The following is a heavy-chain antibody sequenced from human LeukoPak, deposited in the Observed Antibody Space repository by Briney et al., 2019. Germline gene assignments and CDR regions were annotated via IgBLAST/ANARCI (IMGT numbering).Heavy chain of an antibody. J-gene: IGHJ4*02. D-gene: IGHD3-22*01. V-gene: IGHV1-58*02. CDR3: AADRYDSSGYYHFDY. Sequence: SVKVSCKASGFPFTSSAMQWVRQARGQRREWIGWIVVGSGNTNYAQKFQERVTITRDMSTSTAYMELSSLRSEDTAVYYCAADRYDSSGYYHFDYWGQGTLVTVSS. CDR2: IVVGSGNT. CDR1: GFPFTSSA.